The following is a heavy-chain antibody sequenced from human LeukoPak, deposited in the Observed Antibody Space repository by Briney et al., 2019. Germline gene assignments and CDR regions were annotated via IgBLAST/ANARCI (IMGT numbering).Heavy chain of an antibody. Sequence: PGRSLRLSCAASGFTFSSYGMHWVRQAPGKGLEWVAVISYDGSNKYYADSVKGRFTISRDNSKNTLYLQMNSLRAEDTAVYYCAKDQDSGYDLDYWGQGTLVTVSS. V-gene: IGHV3-30*18. CDR2: ISYDGSNK. D-gene: IGHD5-12*01. CDR3: AKDQDSGYDLDY. J-gene: IGHJ4*02. CDR1: GFTFSSYG.